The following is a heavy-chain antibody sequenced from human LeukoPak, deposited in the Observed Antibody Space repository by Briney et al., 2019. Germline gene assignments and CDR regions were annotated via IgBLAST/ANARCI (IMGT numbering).Heavy chain of an antibody. CDR1: GYTFTGYY. CDR3: ARINSGSYYDDAFDI. CDR2: INPNSGGT. J-gene: IGHJ3*02. Sequence: ASVKVSCKASGYTFTGYYMHWVRQAPGQGLEWMGWINPNSGGTNYAQKFQGRVTMTRDTSISTAYMELSRLRSDDTAVYYCARINSGSYYDDAFDIWGQGTMVTVSS. V-gene: IGHV1-2*02. D-gene: IGHD1-26*01.